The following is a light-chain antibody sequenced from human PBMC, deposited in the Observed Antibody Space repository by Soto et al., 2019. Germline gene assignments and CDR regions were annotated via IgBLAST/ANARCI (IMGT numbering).Light chain of an antibody. CDR3: SSYTSSSTRV. V-gene: IGLV2-14*01. J-gene: IGLJ1*01. CDR1: SSDVGGYNY. CDR2: DVS. Sequence: QSALTQPASVSGSPGQSITISCTGTSSDVGGYNYVSWYQQHPGKAPKLMIYDVSNRPSGVSNLFSGSKSGNTASLTISGLQADDEADYYCSSYTSSSTRVFGTGTKLTVL.